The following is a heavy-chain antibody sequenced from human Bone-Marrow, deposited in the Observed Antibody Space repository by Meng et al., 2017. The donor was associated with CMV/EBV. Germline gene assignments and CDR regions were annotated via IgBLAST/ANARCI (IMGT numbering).Heavy chain of an antibody. D-gene: IGHD3-16*01. J-gene: IGHJ4*02. V-gene: IGHV3-21*01. Sequence: SGSPFDIYTINCVRQAPGKGLEWVSSITGSSSYTYYADSVKGRFVISRDNAKNSLYLQMSSLRAEDTAVYYCTKGMAAGPLYYFDYWGRGTLVTVSS. CDR2: ITGSSSYT. CDR1: GSPFDIYT. CDR3: TKGMAAGPLYYFDY.